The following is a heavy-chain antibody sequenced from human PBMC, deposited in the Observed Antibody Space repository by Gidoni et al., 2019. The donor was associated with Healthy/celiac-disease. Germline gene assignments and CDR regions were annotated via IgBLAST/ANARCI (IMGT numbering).Heavy chain of an antibody. CDR3: AKEPDDAFDI. CDR2: ISGSGGST. V-gene: IGHV3-23*01. J-gene: IGHJ3*02. CDR1: GFTFSSYA. Sequence: EVQLLESGGGLVQPGGSLRLSCAASGFTFSSYALSWVRQGPGKGLGWVSAISGSGGSTYYADSVKGRFTIARDNSKNTLYLQMNSLRAEDTAVYYCAKEPDDAFDIWGQGTMVTVSS.